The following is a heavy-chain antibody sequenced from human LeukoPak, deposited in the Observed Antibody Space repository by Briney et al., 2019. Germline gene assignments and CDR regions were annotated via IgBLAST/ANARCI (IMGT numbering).Heavy chain of an antibody. CDR2: NIPILGIA. CDR1: GGTFSSYT. CDR3: AKAVGDGAFDI. V-gene: IGHV1-69*02. D-gene: IGHD5-24*01. Sequence: ASVKVSCKASGGTFSSYTISWVRQAPGQGLEWMGRNIPILGIANYAQKFQGRVTITADKSTSTAYMELSSLRSEDTAVYYCAKAVGDGAFDIWGQGTMVTVSS. J-gene: IGHJ3*02.